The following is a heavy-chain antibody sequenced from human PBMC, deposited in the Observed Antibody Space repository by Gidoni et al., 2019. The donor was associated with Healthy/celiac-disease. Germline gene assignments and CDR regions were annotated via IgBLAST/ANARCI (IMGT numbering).Heavy chain of an antibody. CDR2: IGTAGDT. Sequence: EVQLVESGGGLVQPGWSLRLSCAASGFTFSSYDMHWVRQATGKGLEWVSAIGTAGDTYYPGSVKGRFTISRENAKNSLYLQMNSLRAGDTAVYYCARVVTAMATPPNWYFDLWGRGTLVTVSS. CDR1: GFTFSSYD. CDR3: ARVVTAMATPPNWYFDL. V-gene: IGHV3-13*01. D-gene: IGHD5-18*01. J-gene: IGHJ2*01.